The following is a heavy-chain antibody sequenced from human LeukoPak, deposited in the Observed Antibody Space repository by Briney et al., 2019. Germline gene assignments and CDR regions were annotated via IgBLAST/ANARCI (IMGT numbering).Heavy chain of an antibody. CDR3: ARDRQLVLIDY. CDR2: IGTAGEI. CDR1: GFTFSTYG. D-gene: IGHD6-13*01. Sequence: GGSLRLSCAASGFTFSTYGMSWVRQATGKGLEWVSGIGTAGEIYYPGSVKGRFTISRENAKNSLYLQMNSLRAGDTAVYYCARDRQLVLIDYWGQGTLVTVSS. J-gene: IGHJ4*02. V-gene: IGHV3-13*01.